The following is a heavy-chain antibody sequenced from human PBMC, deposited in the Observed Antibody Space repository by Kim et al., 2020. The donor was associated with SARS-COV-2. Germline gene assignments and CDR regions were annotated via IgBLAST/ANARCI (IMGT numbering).Heavy chain of an antibody. D-gene: IGHD1-20*01. CDR3: ARDIPGTTLGY. V-gene: IGHV4-59*13. J-gene: IGHJ4*02. CDR1: GGSISSYY. CDR2: IYYSGST. Sequence: SETLSLTCTVSGGSISSYYWSWIRQPQGKGLEWIGYIYYSGSTNYNPSLKSRVTISVDTSKNQFSLKLSSVTAADTAVYYCARDIPGTTLGYWGQGTLVTVSS.